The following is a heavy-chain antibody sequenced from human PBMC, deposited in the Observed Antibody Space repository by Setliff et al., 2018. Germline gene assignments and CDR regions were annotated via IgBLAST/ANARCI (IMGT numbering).Heavy chain of an antibody. J-gene: IGHJ4*02. D-gene: IGHD3-3*01. CDR3: ARRYNFWSGYLDY. CDR1: GGSISPYY. V-gene: IGHV4-34*01. CDR2: INHSGST. Sequence: SETLSLTCTVSGGSISPYYWSWIRQPPGKGLGWSGEINHSGSTNYNPSLQSRVTISVDTSKNQFSLKLSSVTAADTAVDSCARRYNFWSGYLDYWGQGTLVTVSS.